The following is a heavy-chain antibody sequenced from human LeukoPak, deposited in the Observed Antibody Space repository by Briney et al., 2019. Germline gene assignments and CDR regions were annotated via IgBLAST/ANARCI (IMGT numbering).Heavy chain of an antibody. J-gene: IGHJ5*02. D-gene: IGHD2-2*01. CDR1: GGSISSYY. CDR3: ARDTCSSTSCYVRWFDP. Sequence: SETLSLTCTVSGGSISSYYWSWIRQPPGKGLEWIGYIYYSGSTNYNPSLKSRVTISVDTSKNQFSLKLSSVTAADTAVYYCARDTCSSTSCYVRWFDPWGQGTLVTVSS. V-gene: IGHV4-59*01. CDR2: IYYSGST.